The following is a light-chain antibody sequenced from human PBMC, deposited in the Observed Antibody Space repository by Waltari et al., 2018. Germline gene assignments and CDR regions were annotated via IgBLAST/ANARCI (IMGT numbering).Light chain of an antibody. Sequence: SSALAQPPSVSVSPGQPASITCSGDKLGDKYASWYQQRPGHSPVLVIYQDTKRPSGIPERFSGSNSGNTATLTISGTQALDEADYYCQAWDSSTGVFGGGTKLTVL. J-gene: IGLJ3*02. V-gene: IGLV3-1*01. CDR1: KLGDKY. CDR2: QDT. CDR3: QAWDSSTGV.